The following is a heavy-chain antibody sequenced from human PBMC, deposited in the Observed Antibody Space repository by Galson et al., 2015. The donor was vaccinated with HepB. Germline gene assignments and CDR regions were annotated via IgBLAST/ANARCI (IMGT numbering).Heavy chain of an antibody. CDR1: GFTFGDYA. Sequence: SLRLSCAVSGFTFGDYAMSWFRQAPGKGLEWVGFIRSNPYGGPTEYATSVKGRFTISRDDSKSIAYLHMNRLNTEDTAVYYCSRETDCSGTSCHDHWGQGTLVTVSS. CDR2: IRSNPYGGPT. V-gene: IGHV3-49*03. CDR3: SRETDCSGTSCHDH. D-gene: IGHD2-2*01. J-gene: IGHJ4*02.